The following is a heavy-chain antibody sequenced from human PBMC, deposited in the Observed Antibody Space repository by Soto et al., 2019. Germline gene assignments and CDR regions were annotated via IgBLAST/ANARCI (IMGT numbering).Heavy chain of an antibody. Sequence: SETLSLTCTVSGGSISSYYWSWIRQPPGKGLEWIGYIYYSGSTNYNPSLKSRVTISVDTSRNQFSLKLSSVTAADTAVYYCARLTGGDAFDIWGQGTMVTVSS. CDR2: IYYSGST. J-gene: IGHJ3*02. V-gene: IGHV4-59*01. CDR1: GGSISSYY. D-gene: IGHD7-27*01. CDR3: ARLTGGDAFDI.